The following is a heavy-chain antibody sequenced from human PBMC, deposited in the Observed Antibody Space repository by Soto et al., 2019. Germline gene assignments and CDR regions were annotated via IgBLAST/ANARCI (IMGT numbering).Heavy chain of an antibody. J-gene: IGHJ4*01. CDR3: ARSALDDDGYHYLDY. D-gene: IGHD5-18*01. V-gene: IGHV1-45*02. CDR1: GYIFTYRY. CDR2: IIPYNGNT. Sequence: SVKVSSKASGYIFTYRYLYWVRQAPGQALVWMGWIIPYNGNTNYAQKFQDRFSITRESSLSTVYMELRSLRSDDTGMYYCARSALDDDGYHYLDYWGQGPLVTVSS.